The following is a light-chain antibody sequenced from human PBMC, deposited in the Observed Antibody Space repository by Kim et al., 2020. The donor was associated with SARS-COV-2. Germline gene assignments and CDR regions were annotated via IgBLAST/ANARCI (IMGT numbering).Light chain of an antibody. Sequence: EIVLTQSPGTLSLSTGERATLSCRASQSVSSSDLAWYQQQPGQAPRLLIYGASSRATGIPDRFSGSASGTDFTLTINRLEPEDFAVYYCQQYDISHWTFGQGTKVDIK. CDR1: QSVSSSD. CDR2: GAS. V-gene: IGKV3-20*01. J-gene: IGKJ1*01. CDR3: QQYDISHWT.